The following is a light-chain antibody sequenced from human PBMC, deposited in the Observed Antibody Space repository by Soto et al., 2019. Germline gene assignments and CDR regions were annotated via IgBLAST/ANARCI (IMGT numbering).Light chain of an antibody. Sequence: EVVMTQSAATMSVSPGERATLSCRASQSMGSNVAWYQQKPGQAPRLLIYAASTRATGIPARFSGSGSETEFTLTISSLQSEDLAVYYCQQYANWPKTFGQGTKVDIK. J-gene: IGKJ1*01. CDR1: QSMGSN. CDR3: QQYANWPKT. CDR2: AAS. V-gene: IGKV3-15*01.